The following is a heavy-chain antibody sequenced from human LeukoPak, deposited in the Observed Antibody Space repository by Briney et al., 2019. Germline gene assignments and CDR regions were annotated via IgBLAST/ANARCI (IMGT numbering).Heavy chain of an antibody. J-gene: IGHJ4*02. Sequence: SGPTLVKPTQTLTLTCTFSGFSLSTSGVGVGWNRQPPGKALEWLALIYWDDDKRYSPSLKSRLTITKDTSKNQVVLTMTNMDPVDTATYYCAHGRITLFGVVMYFDYWGQGTLVTVSS. V-gene: IGHV2-5*02. CDR1: GFSLSTSGVG. D-gene: IGHD3-3*01. CDR2: IYWDDDK. CDR3: AHGRITLFGVVMYFDY.